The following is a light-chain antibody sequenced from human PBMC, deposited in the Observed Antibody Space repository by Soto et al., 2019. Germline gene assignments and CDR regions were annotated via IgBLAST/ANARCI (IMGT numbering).Light chain of an antibody. J-gene: IGLJ7*01. CDR1: SPNIGKNY. V-gene: IGLV1-51*01. Sequence: QSVLTQPPSVSAAPGQKVTISCSGSSPNIGKNYVSWYQQVPGTAPKLLIYDNNKRRSGIPDRFSGSKSDTSATLGITGLQTGDEADYYCGTWDSSLSAAVFGGGTQRPSS. CDR2: DNN. CDR3: GTWDSSLSAAV.